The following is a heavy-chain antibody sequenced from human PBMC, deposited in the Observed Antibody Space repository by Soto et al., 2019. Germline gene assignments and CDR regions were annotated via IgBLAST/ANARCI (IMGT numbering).Heavy chain of an antibody. V-gene: IGHV4-59*01. CDR1: GGSISSYY. J-gene: IGHJ6*03. CDR3: AIDGGIGNSSLYYYYYYMDV. Sequence: SETLSLTCTVSGGSISSYYWSWIRQPPGKGLEWIGYIYYSGSTNYNPSLKSRVTISVDTSKNQFSLKLSSVTAADTAVYYCAIDGGIGNSSLYYYYYYMDVWGKGTTVTVSS. D-gene: IGHD3-16*01. CDR2: IYYSGST.